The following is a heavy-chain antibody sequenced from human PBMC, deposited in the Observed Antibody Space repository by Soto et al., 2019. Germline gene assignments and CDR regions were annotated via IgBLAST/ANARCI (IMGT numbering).Heavy chain of an antibody. Sequence: GGSLRLSCAASGFTFSSYGMHWVRQAPGKGLEWVAVISYDGSNKYYADSVKGRFTISRDNSKNTLYLQMNSLRAEDTAVYYCAKEERQWPYYYYGMDVWGQGTTVTVSS. J-gene: IGHJ6*02. CDR1: GFTFSSYG. CDR2: ISYDGSNK. V-gene: IGHV3-30*18. D-gene: IGHD6-19*01. CDR3: AKEERQWPYYYYGMDV.